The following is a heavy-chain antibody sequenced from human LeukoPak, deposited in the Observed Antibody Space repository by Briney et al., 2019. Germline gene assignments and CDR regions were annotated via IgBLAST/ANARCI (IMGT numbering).Heavy chain of an antibody. CDR3: AKVRVVGDYNWFFDL. Sequence: GGSLRLSCAASGFTLSSFAMSWVRQAPGKGLEWVSAIVGSAASTYYADSVKGRFTISRDNSKNTLHLQMNSLRAEDTAIYHCAKVRVVGDYNWFFDLWGRGTLVTVSS. CDR1: GFTLSSFA. CDR2: IVGSAAST. J-gene: IGHJ2*01. D-gene: IGHD4-17*01. V-gene: IGHV3-23*01.